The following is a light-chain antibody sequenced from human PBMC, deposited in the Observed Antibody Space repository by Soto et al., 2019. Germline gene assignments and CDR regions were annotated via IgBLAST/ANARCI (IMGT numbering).Light chain of an antibody. Sequence: DIQMTQSPSSLSASVGDRVTITCRASQNISYYLNWFQQKSEKAPNLLLYTASTLHIGIPSRFSASGSGTDLSLTFSSLQPEDLAGYYCQESYTTPWTFGQGSNVDVK. CDR3: QESYTTPWT. CDR2: TAS. CDR1: QNISYY. J-gene: IGKJ1*01. V-gene: IGKV1-39*01.